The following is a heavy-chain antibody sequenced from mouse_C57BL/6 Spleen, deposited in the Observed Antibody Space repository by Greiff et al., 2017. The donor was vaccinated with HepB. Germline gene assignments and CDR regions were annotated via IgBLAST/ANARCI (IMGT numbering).Heavy chain of an antibody. Sequence: VQLQQSGGGLVKPGGSLKLSCAASGFTFSSYAMSWVRQTPEKRLEWVATISDGGSYTYYPDNVKGRFTISRDNAKNNLYLQMSHLKSEDTALYYCAREYDYGAMDYWGQGTSVTVSS. CDR2: ISDGGSYT. CDR1: GFTFSSYA. D-gene: IGHD2-4*01. J-gene: IGHJ4*01. V-gene: IGHV5-4*01. CDR3: AREYDYGAMDY.